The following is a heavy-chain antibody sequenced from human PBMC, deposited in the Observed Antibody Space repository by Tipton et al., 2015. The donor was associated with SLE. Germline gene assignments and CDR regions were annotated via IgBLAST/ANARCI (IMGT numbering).Heavy chain of an antibody. J-gene: IGHJ4*02. CDR3: GKGMNFDFWSVFGMDV. Sequence: SLRLSCTASGFTFEDYGLSWVRQVPGKGLEWVSAIRGSGSGTYYADSVKGRFTISRDDSKNTLYLQMSSLRAEDTAIYDCGKGMNFDFWSVFGMDVWGQGTLVTVSS. CDR1: GFTFEDYG. CDR2: IRGSGSGT. D-gene: IGHD3-3*01. V-gene: IGHV3-23*01.